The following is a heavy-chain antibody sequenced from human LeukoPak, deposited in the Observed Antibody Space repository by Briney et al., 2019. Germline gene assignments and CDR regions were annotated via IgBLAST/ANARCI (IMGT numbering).Heavy chain of an antibody. CDR3: ARDFSADDSSYNYGY. V-gene: IGHV1-3*01. Sequence: ASVKVSCKASGYTFTSYAMHWVRQAPGQRLEWMGWINAGNGNTKYSQKFQGRVTITRDTSASTAYMELSSLRSEDTAVYYCARDFSADDSSYNYGYWGQGTLVTVSS. D-gene: IGHD3-22*01. CDR2: INAGNGNT. CDR1: GYTFTSYA. J-gene: IGHJ4*02.